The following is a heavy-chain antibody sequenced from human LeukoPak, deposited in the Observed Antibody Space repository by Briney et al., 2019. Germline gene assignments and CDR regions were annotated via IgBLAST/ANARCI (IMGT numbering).Heavy chain of an antibody. CDR3: ATTLTQWLLSN. V-gene: IGHV3-11*04. D-gene: IGHD6-19*01. CDR2: IINSGSTI. Sequence: PGGSLRLSCAASGFIFSDYYMSWIRQAPGKGLEWVSYIINSGSTIYYADSVKGRFTISRDNAKNSLYLQMNSLRAEDAAVYYCATTLTQWLLSNWGQGTLVTVSS. J-gene: IGHJ4*02. CDR1: GFIFSDYY.